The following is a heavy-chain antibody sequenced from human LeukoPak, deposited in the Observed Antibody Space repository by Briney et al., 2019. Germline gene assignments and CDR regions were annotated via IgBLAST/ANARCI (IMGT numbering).Heavy chain of an antibody. CDR1: GFTFSSNW. Sequence: GGSLRLSCAASGFTFSSNWMSWVRQAPGKVLEWVANIKQDGSEKYYVDSVKGRFTISRDNAKNSLYLQMNSLRAEDTAVYYCARHAPYGSGSYYRFLGYYYYGMDVWGKGTTVTVSS. V-gene: IGHV3-7*03. J-gene: IGHJ6*04. CDR3: ARHAPYGSGSYYRFLGYYYYGMDV. D-gene: IGHD3-10*01. CDR2: IKQDGSEK.